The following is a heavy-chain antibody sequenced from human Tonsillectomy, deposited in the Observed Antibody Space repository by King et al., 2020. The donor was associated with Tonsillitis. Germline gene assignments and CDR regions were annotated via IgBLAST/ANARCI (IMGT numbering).Heavy chain of an antibody. Sequence: VQLVESGGGLVPPGGSLRLSCAASGFTINLFAMPWVRQAPGKGLEWGSRISGRGGSTYYADSVKGRFTISRDKPKHTVFLQMDSLRVEDTAVYYCAKDRLGNKDYFDSWGQGTVVTVNS. J-gene: IGHJ4*02. CDR2: ISGRGGST. V-gene: IGHV3-23*04. CDR3: AKDRLGNKDYFDS. CDR1: GFTINLFA. D-gene: IGHD3-9*01.